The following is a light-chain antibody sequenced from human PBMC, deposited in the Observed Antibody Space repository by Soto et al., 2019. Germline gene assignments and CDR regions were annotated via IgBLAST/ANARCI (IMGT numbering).Light chain of an antibody. J-gene: IGLJ3*02. Sequence: QSVLTQPPSASGTPGQRVTISCSGSSSNIGSNSVNWYQQLPGPAPKLLLYSNNQRPSGVPDRFSGSKSGTSASLAISGLQSEDEAEYYCAAWDESLNGPVFGGGTKLTVL. CDR3: AAWDESLNGPV. V-gene: IGLV1-44*01. CDR2: SNN. CDR1: SSNIGSNS.